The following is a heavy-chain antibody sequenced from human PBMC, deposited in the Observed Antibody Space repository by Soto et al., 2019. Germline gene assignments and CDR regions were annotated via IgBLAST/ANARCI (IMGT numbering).Heavy chain of an antibody. J-gene: IGHJ6*03. D-gene: IGHD6-19*01. Sequence: VASVKVSCKASGYTFTGYYMHWVRQAPGQGLEWMGWINPNSGGTNYAQKFQGWVTMTRDTSISTAYMELSRLRSDDTAVYYCARSEGGVAGDYYYYXMDGWGKGTTVTVSS. CDR1: GYTFTGYY. V-gene: IGHV1-2*04. CDR3: ARSEGGVAGDYYYYXMDG. CDR2: INPNSGGT.